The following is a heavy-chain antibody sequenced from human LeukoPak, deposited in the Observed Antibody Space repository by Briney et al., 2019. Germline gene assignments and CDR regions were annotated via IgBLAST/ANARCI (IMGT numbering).Heavy chain of an antibody. J-gene: IGHJ4*02. D-gene: IGHD3-22*01. CDR2: IYYSGST. Sequence: SQTLSLTCTVSGGSISSGSYYWSWIRQPPEKGLEWIGYIYYSGSTNHNPSLKSRVTISVDTSKNQFSLKLSSVTAADTAVYYCASHYYDSSGFDYWGQGTLVTVSS. V-gene: IGHV4-61*01. CDR3: ASHYYDSSGFDY. CDR1: GGSISSGSYY.